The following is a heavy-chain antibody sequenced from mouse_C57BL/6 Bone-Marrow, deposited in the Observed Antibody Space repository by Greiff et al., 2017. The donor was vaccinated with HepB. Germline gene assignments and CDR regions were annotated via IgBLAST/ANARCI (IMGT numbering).Heavy chain of an antibody. Sequence: VKLMESGPELVKPGASVKISCKASGYAFSSSWMNWVKQRPGKGLEWIGRIYPGDGDTNYNGKFKGKATLTADKSSSTAYMQLSSLTSEDSAVYFCARGGRNYGSMDYWGQGTSVTVSS. CDR2: IYPGDGDT. CDR1: GYAFSSSW. CDR3: ARGGRNYGSMDY. J-gene: IGHJ4*01. V-gene: IGHV1-82*01. D-gene: IGHD1-1*01.